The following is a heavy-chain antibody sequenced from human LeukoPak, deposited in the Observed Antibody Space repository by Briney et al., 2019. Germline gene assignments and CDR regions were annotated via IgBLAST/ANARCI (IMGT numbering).Heavy chain of an antibody. V-gene: IGHV1-8*03. D-gene: IGHD2-2*01. CDR1: GYTFTSYD. CDR2: MNPNSGNT. Sequence: ASVKVSCKASGYTFTSYDINWVRQATGQGLEWMGWMNPNSGNTGYAQKFQGRVTIPRNTSISTAYMELSSLRSEDTAVYYCASVRRCSSTSCYPTRGNWFDPWGQGTLVTVSS. CDR3: ASVRRCSSTSCYPTRGNWFDP. J-gene: IGHJ5*02.